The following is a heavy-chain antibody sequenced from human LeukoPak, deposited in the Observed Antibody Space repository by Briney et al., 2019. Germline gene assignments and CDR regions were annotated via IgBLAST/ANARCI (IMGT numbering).Heavy chain of an antibody. CDR2: MSGDGSST. CDR3: AKHQSHIVVVTAVDY. CDR1: GFTFSNYW. Sequence: GGSLRLSCAASGFTFSNYWMNWVRQVPGKGLMWVSRMSGDGSSTNYADSVKGRFTISRDNAKNTLYLQMNSLRAEDTAVYYCAKHQSHIVVVTAVDYWGQGTLVTVSS. J-gene: IGHJ4*02. V-gene: IGHV3-74*01. D-gene: IGHD2-21*02.